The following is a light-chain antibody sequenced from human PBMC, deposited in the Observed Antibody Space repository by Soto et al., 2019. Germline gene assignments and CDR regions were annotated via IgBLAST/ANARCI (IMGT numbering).Light chain of an antibody. CDR2: AAY. V-gene: IGKV1-39*01. J-gene: IGKJ2*01. Sequence: DIQMNQSPSSLSASVGDRVTITCRASQNIRNYLNWYQQTPGKAPKLLIYAAYSLQTGGQSRFSGSGSGADFTLTISSLQPEDFATYFCRQSSSTPYPFGQGTKLEI. CDR1: QNIRNY. CDR3: RQSSSTPYP.